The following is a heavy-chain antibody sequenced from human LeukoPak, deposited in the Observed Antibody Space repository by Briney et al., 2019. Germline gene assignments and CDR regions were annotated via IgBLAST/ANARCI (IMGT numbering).Heavy chain of an antibody. CDR2: IYYSGST. CDR3: ASSGRQYNWFDP. V-gene: IGHV4-59*08. J-gene: IGHJ5*02. CDR1: GGSISSYY. D-gene: IGHD6-19*01. Sequence: SETLSLTCTVSGGSISSYYWSWIRQPPGKGLEWIGYIYYSGSTNYNPSLKSRVTISVDTSKNQFSLKLSSVTAADTAVYYCASSGRQYNWFDPWGQGTLVTVSP.